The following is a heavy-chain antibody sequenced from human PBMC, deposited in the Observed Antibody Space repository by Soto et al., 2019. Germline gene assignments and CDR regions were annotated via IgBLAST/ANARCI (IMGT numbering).Heavy chain of an antibody. CDR1: GGTFSSYA. CDR3: ARFSSSSSSYPYYYYGMDV. Sequence: SVKVSCKASGGTFSSYAISWVRQAPGQGLEWMGGIIPIFGTANYAQKFQGRVTITADKSTSTAYMELSSLRSEDTAVYYCARFSSSSSSYPYYYYGMDVWGQGTTVTVSS. J-gene: IGHJ6*02. V-gene: IGHV1-69*06. D-gene: IGHD6-6*01. CDR2: IIPIFGTA.